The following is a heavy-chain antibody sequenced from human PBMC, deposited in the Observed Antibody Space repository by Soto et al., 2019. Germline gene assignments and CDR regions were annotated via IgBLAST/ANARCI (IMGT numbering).Heavy chain of an antibody. D-gene: IGHD6-25*01. CDR3: ARHGSAWDY. V-gene: IGHV1-3*05. CDR1: GYTFTSYA. CDR2: INAGNGNT. Sequence: QVQLVQSGAEEKKPGASVKVSCKASGYTFTSYAMHWVRPAPGQRLEWMGWINAGNGNTKYSQKFQGSVTITRDTSERTAYMELRRLRSADTAVYYCARHGSAWDYWGQGTLVTVSS. J-gene: IGHJ4*02.